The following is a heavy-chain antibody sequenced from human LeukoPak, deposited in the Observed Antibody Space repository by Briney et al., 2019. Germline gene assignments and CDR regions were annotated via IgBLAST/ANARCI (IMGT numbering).Heavy chain of an antibody. CDR2: IYTSGST. V-gene: IGHV4-61*02. Sequence: PSETLSLTCTVSGGSISSSSYYWSWIRQPAGKGLEWIGRIYTSGSTNYNPSLKSRVTISVDTSKNQFSLKLSSVTAADTAVYYCAREAVYYYYYMDVWGKGTTVTISS. CDR1: GGSISSSSYY. J-gene: IGHJ6*03. CDR3: AREAVYYYYYMDV.